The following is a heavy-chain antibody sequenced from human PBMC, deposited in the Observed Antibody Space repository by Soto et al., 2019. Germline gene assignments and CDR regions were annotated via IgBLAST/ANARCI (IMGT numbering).Heavy chain of an antibody. Sequence: GGSLRLSCVASGFTFEDYSLQWVRQVPGKGLEWVAGISGNSGSSGYADSVRGRFTVSRDNAKNSLFLQMSSLSPEDTALYYCTKRRSARPGFDAFDLWGQGTMVTVSS. CDR2: ISGNSGSS. CDR1: GFTFEDYS. D-gene: IGHD3-10*01. J-gene: IGHJ3*01. CDR3: TKRRSARPGFDAFDL. V-gene: IGHV3-9*01.